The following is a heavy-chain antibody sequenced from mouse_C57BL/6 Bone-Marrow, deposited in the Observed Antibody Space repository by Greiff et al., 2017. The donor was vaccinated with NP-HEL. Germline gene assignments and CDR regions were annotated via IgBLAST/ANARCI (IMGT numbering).Heavy chain of an antibody. CDR2: IDPEDGET. CDR3: ARYHYGSSYPFDY. D-gene: IGHD1-1*01. J-gene: IGHJ2*01. Sequence: VQLKESGAELVKPGASVKLSCTASGFNIKDYYMHWVKQRTEQGLEWIGRIDPEDGETKYAPKFQGKATITADTSSNTAYLHLSSLTSEDTAVYYCARYHYGSSYPFDYWGQGTTLTVSS. CDR1: GFNIKDYY. V-gene: IGHV14-2*01.